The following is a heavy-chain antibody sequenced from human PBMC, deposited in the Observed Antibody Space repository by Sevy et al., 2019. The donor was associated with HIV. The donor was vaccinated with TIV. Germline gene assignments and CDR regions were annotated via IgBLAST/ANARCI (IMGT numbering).Heavy chain of an antibody. CDR3: ARGYDAGPLIY. J-gene: IGHJ4*01. D-gene: IGHD3-22*01. V-gene: IGHV4-34*01. CDR2: INHSGST. CDR1: GGTFSADY. Sequence: GSLRLSCTVYGGTFSADYWTWIRQPPGKGLEWIGEINHSGSTNYNPSLKNRVTISLDTSKNQFSLRLTSVTAADTAVFYCARGYDAGPLIYWGHGTLVTVSS.